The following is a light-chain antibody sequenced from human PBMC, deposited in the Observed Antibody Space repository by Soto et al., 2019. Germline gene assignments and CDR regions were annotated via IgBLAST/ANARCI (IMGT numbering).Light chain of an antibody. CDR2: DAS. V-gene: IGKV1-5*01. J-gene: IGKJ2*01. CDR3: QQYDGYPKT. Sequence: DIQMTQSPSTLSASVGDRVTIGCRASQSISGWLAWYQQKPGKAPKILIYDASSLKSGVPSRFSGSGSGTEFTLTISSLQADDFATYYCQQYDGYPKTFGQGTKVDIK. CDR1: QSISGW.